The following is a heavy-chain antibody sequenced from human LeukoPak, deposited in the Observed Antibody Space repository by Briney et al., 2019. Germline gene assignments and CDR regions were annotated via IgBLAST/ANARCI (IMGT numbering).Heavy chain of an antibody. Sequence: PGGSLRLSCAASGFTFTTYWMSWVRQAPGRGLEWVANINQDGSEKYYVDSVKGRFTISRDNAKNSLYLQMNSLRAEDTAVYYCARLATYGDFSDWGQGTLVTVSS. D-gene: IGHD4-17*01. V-gene: IGHV3-7*01. J-gene: IGHJ4*02. CDR3: ARLATYGDFSD. CDR2: INQDGSEK. CDR1: GFTFTTYW.